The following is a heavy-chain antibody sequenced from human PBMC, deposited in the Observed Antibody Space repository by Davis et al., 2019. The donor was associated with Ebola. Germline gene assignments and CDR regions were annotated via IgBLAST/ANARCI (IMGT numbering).Heavy chain of an antibody. D-gene: IGHD3-22*01. Sequence: HTGGSLRLSCAASGFTFTRTWMHWVRQGPGKGLEWVSRIKGDGSHTISADSVKGRFTISRDNAKNTLYLQMNSLRAEDTAVYYCAKDFPNYDSSGYYSSPYYYGMDVWGQGTTVTVSS. CDR2: IKGDGSHT. V-gene: IGHV3-74*01. J-gene: IGHJ6*02. CDR3: AKDFPNYDSSGYYSSPYYYGMDV. CDR1: GFTFTRTW.